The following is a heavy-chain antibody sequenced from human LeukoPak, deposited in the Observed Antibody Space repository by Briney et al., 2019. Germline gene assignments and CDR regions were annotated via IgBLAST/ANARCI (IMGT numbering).Heavy chain of an antibody. J-gene: IGHJ4*02. CDR2: IIPIFGTA. V-gene: IGHV1-69*01. Sequence: GASVKVSCKASGGTFSSYAISWVRQAPGQGLEWMGGIIPIFGTANYAQKFQGRVTITADESTSTASMELSSLRSEDTAVYYCANENYYASGSYPDYWGQGTLVTVSS. CDR3: ANENYYASGSYPDY. CDR1: GGTFSSYA. D-gene: IGHD3-10*01.